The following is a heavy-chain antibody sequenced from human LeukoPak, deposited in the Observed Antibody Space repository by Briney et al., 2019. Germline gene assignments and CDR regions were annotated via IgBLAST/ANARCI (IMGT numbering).Heavy chain of an antibody. J-gene: IGHJ4*02. Sequence: GGSLRLSCAASGFTFSSYGMHWVRQAPGKGLEWVAVISYDGSNKYYADSVKGRFTISRDNSKNTLYLQMNSLRAEDTAVCCCAGWYRDSDFDYWGQGTLVTVSS. V-gene: IGHV3-30*03. CDR2: ISYDGSNK. CDR3: AGWYRDSDFDY. D-gene: IGHD6-19*01. CDR1: GFTFSSYG.